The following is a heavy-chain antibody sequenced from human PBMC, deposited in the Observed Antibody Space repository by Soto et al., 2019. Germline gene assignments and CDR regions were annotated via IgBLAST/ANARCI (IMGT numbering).Heavy chain of an antibody. CDR3: ARYTVKEGAFDI. Sequence: QVQLQESGPGLVKPSQTLSLTCTVSGGSISSGGYYWSWIRQHPGKGLEWIGYIYYSGSTYYNPSLKSRVTISVDTSKNQFSLKLSSVTSADTAVYYCARYTVKEGAFDIWGQGTMVTVSS. CDR1: GGSISSGGYY. CDR2: IYYSGST. J-gene: IGHJ3*02. V-gene: IGHV4-31*03. D-gene: IGHD4-17*01.